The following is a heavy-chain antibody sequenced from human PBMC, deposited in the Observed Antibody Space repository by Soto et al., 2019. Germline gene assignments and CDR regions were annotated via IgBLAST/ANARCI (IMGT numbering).Heavy chain of an antibody. Sequence: GESLKISCQCSGYTFSNFWIGWVRQLPGKGLEWMGIISPGDHETRYSPSFHGKVTISADKSINTAYLQWNSLEASDTAFYFCARSPRSSPYFDYWGQGALVTVSS. CDR3: ARSPRSSPYFDY. CDR1: GYTFSNFW. D-gene: IGHD6-13*01. CDR2: ISPGDHET. J-gene: IGHJ4*02. V-gene: IGHV5-51*01.